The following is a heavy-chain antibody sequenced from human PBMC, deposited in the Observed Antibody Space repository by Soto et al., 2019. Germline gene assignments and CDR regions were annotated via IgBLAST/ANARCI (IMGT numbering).Heavy chain of an antibody. CDR1: GGSFSGYY. D-gene: IGHD2-15*01. CDR2: INHSGST. J-gene: IGHJ5*02. Sequence: QVQLQQWGAGLLKPSETLSLTCAVYGGSFSGYYWSWIRQPPGKGLEWIGEINHSGSTNYNPSLKSRVTISVDTSKNQFSLKLSSVTAADTAVYYCARGIPSGSGYCSGGSCYSGRFDPWGQGTLVTVSS. CDR3: ARGIPSGSGYCSGGSCYSGRFDP. V-gene: IGHV4-34*01.